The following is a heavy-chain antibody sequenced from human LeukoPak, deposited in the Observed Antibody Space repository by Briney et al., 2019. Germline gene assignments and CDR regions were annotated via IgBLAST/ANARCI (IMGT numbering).Heavy chain of an antibody. J-gene: IGHJ3*02. CDR3: ARGIVGAPDAFDI. Sequence: GGSLRLSCAASGFTVSSNYMSWVRQAPGKGLEWVSVIYSGGCTYYADSVKGRFTISRDNSKNTLYLQMNSLRAEDTAVYYCARGIVGAPDAFDIWGQGTMVTVSS. CDR1: GFTVSSNY. V-gene: IGHV3-53*01. D-gene: IGHD1-26*01. CDR2: IYSGGCT.